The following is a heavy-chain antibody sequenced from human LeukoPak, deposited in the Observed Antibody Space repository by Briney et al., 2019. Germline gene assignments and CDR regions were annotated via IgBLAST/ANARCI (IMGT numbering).Heavy chain of an antibody. CDR1: GYTFTSYD. V-gene: IGHV1-8*03. D-gene: IGHD4-17*01. CDR2: MNPNSGNT. CDR3: AKEAGQDYGALDAFDV. J-gene: IGHJ3*01. Sequence: GASVKVSCKASGYTFTSYDINWVRQATGQGLEWMGWMNPNSGNTGYAQKFQGRVTITRNTSISTAYMELSSLRAEDTAVYYCAKEAGQDYGALDAFDVWGQGTMVTVSS.